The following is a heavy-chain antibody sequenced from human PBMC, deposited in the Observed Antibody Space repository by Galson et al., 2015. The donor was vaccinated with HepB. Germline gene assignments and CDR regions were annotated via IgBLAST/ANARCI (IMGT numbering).Heavy chain of an antibody. J-gene: IGHJ6*02. CDR3: ATAIGFRSGGSCNRRYYYGMDF. Sequence: SLRLSCAASGFTFSSYDMNWVRLAPGRGLEWVSSITSRSSDLYYADSVKGRFTISRDNARTSLYLQMNSLRAEDTAVYYCATAIGFRSGGSCNRRYYYGMDFWGQGTTVTVSS. V-gene: IGHV3-21*01. CDR1: GFTFSSYD. CDR2: ITSRSSDL. D-gene: IGHD2-15*01.